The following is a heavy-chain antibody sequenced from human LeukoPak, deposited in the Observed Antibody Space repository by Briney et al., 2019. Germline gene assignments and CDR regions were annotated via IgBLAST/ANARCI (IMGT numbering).Heavy chain of an antibody. CDR3: ARRRYYDSTGYFD. CDR1: GGFISSSSYY. D-gene: IGHD3-22*01. V-gene: IGHV4-39*01. CDR2: IYYSGST. J-gene: IGHJ1*01. Sequence: SETLSLTCTISGGFISSSSYYWCWIRQPPGKGLEWIGDIYYSGSTYYRPSLKSRVSISVDTSKNQFSLILSSVTAADTALYYCARRRYYDSTGYFDWGQGTQVTVS.